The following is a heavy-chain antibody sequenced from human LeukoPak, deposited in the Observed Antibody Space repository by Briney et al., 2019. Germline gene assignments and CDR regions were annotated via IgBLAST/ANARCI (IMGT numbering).Heavy chain of an antibody. CDR3: VKELSVAATDYYMDV. CDR2: ISWAEGSS. V-gene: IGHV3-43D*03. CDR1: GFSFEDYG. Sequence: PGGSLRLSCAASGFSFEDYGMHWVRQAPGKGLEWVSLISWAEGSSYYADSVKGRFTISRDNSKNSLFLQMDSLRVEDTALYYCVKELSVAATDYYMDVWGKGTTVTVSS. J-gene: IGHJ6*03. D-gene: IGHD3-16*02.